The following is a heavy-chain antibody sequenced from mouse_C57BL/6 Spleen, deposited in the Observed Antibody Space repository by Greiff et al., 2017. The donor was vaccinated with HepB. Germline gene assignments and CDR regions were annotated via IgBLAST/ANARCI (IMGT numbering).Heavy chain of an antibody. D-gene: IGHD2-3*01. J-gene: IGHJ4*01. V-gene: IGHV1-18*01. CDR3: ARSDGYYDYYYAMDY. CDR1: GYTFTDYN. CDR2: INPNNGGT. Sequence: VQLQQSGPELVKPGASVKIPCKASGYTFTDYNMDWVKQSHGKSLEWIGDINPNNGGTIYNQKYKGKATLTVDKSSSTAYMELRSLTSEDTAVYYCARSDGYYDYYYAMDYWGQGTSVTVSS.